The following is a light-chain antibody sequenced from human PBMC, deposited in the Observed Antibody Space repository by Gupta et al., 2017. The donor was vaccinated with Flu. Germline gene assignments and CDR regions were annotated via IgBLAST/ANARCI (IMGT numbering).Light chain of an antibody. CDR2: DAS. V-gene: IGKV3-11*01. CDR1: QRVSSY. Sequence: EIVLTQSPATLSLSPGESATLSCRASQRVSSYLAWYQQKPGQAPRLFIYDASNRATGIPARFSGSGSGTDFTLTISSLEPEDFAVYFCQQRSNWPLTFGGGTKVEIK. J-gene: IGKJ4*01. CDR3: QQRSNWPLT.